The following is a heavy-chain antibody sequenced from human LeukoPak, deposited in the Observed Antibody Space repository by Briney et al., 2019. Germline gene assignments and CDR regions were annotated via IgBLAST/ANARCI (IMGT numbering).Heavy chain of an antibody. CDR1: GFTLSTYA. J-gene: IGHJ6*03. V-gene: IGHV3-23*01. CDR2: TSSSDVGT. D-gene: IGHD2-15*01. CDR3: AKNGDRGAYCSGGSCYPYYYYYIDV. Sequence: PGGSLRLSCAASGFTLSTYAMSWVRQTPGKGLEWVAATSSSDVGTYHADSVRGRFTISRDNSKNTLYLQMNSLRAEDTAIYYCAKNGDRGAYCSGGSCYPYYYYYIDVWGKGTTVTISS.